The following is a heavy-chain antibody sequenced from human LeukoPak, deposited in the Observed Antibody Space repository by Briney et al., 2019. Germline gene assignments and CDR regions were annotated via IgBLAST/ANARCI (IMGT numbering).Heavy chain of an antibody. D-gene: IGHD4-23*01. V-gene: IGHV4-59*08. CDR3: ARLRRWQLGVDY. CDR2: VYYSGTT. Sequence: SETLSLTCTVSGGSISGYYCSWIRQPPGKGLEWIGYVYYSGTTNYNPSLMSRVTISIDTSKNQFSLILSSVTAADTAVYYCARLRRWQLGVDYWGQGTLVTVSS. CDR1: GGSISGYY. J-gene: IGHJ4*02.